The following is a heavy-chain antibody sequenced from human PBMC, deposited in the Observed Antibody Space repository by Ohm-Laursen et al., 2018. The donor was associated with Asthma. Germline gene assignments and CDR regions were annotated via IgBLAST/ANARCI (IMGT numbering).Heavy chain of an antibody. D-gene: IGHD2-21*02. Sequence: SLRLSCTASGFTFDDYAMNWVRQAPGKGLEWVSDISGNGGRTKYADFVTGRFTISRDNSKNTLYLQMNSLRAEDTALYYCAIGEDDIGDSGWFEHWGQGTLVTVSS. CDR3: AIGEDDIGDSGWFEH. V-gene: IGHV3-23*01. CDR1: GFTFDDYA. CDR2: ISGNGGRT. J-gene: IGHJ5*02.